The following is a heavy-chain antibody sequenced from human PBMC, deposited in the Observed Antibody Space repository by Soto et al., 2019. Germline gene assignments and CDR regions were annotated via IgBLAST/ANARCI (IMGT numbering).Heavy chain of an antibody. Sequence: ASVKVSCKASGYTFTYRYLHWLRQSPGQALEWMGWITPFNGNTNYAQKFQDRVTITRDRSMSTAYMELSRLRSDDTAVYYCARDLIAAAGFLDYYYYYGMDVWGQGTTVTVSS. CDR1: GYTFTYRY. J-gene: IGHJ6*02. V-gene: IGHV1-45*02. CDR3: ARDLIAAAGFLDYYYYYGMDV. D-gene: IGHD6-13*01. CDR2: ITPFNGNT.